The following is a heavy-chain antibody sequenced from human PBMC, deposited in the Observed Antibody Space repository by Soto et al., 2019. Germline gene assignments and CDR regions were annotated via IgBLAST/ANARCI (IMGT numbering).Heavy chain of an antibody. J-gene: IGHJ4*02. V-gene: IGHV1-3*01. D-gene: IGHD1-26*01. Sequence: QVQLVQSGAEVKKPGASVKVSCKASGYTFTSYAMHWVRQAPGQRLEWMGWINAGNGNTKYSQKFQGRVTITRDTPASTAYMELSSLRSENTAVYYCARDNRYSGGSKAPFDYWGQGTLVNVSS. CDR1: GYTFTSYA. CDR2: INAGNGNT. CDR3: ARDNRYSGGSKAPFDY.